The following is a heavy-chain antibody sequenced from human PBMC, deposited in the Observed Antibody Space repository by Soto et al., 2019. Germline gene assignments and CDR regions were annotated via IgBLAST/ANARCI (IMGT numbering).Heavy chain of an antibody. CDR2: ISNSGNTI. D-gene: IGHD1-20*01. J-gene: IGHJ6*02. V-gene: IGHV3-48*03. CDR3: ARDIDNRDYYYGLDV. Sequence: GGSLRLSCVASGFVLKNYEMNWVRQAPGKGLEWISYISNSGNTIYVADSMRGRFTISRDNAKNSLFLQMNSLRADDTAVYYCARDIDNRDYYYGLDVWGQGTTVTVSS. CDR1: GFVLKNYE.